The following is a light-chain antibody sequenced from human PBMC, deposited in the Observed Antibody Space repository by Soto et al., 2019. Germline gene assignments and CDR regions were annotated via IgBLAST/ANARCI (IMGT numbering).Light chain of an antibody. CDR1: QSVNSSY. J-gene: IGKJ1*01. CDR3: QQYGSSPLT. V-gene: IGKV3-20*01. CDR2: GAS. Sequence: EIVLTQSPGTLSLSPGQRATLSCRASQSVNSSYLAWFQQKPGQAPRLRIYGASTKATGIPDRFSGSGAGTDFTHTISTLEPEDFALYYCQQYGSSPLTFGQGTKVEIK.